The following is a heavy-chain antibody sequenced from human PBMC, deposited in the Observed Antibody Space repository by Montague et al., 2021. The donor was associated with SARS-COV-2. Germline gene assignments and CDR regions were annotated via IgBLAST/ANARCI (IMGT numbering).Heavy chain of an antibody. Sequence: SETLSLTCTVSGGSVSSSSYYWGWIRQPPGKGLEWIGSIYYSGSTYYNPSLKSRVTISVDTSKNQFSLKLSSVTAADMAVYYCAKVISLQNNIVLVGRYYFDYWGQGTLVTVSS. D-gene: IGHD2-15*01. CDR3: AKVISLQNNIVLVGRYYFDY. J-gene: IGHJ4*02. CDR2: IYYSGST. CDR1: GGSVSSSSYY. V-gene: IGHV4-39*07.